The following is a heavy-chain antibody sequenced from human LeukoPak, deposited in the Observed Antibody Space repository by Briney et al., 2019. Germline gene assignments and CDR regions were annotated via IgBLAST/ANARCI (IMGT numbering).Heavy chain of an antibody. CDR2: INAYNGNT. CDR1: GYTFTIYG. V-gene: IGHV1-18*01. CDR3: ARDDPERYYDFWSGYHRDGMDV. D-gene: IGHD3-3*01. J-gene: IGHJ6*02. Sequence: ASVKVSCKASGYTFTIYGISWVRQAPGQGLEWMGWINAYNGNTNYAQKLQGRVTMTTATSTSTAYMELRSLRSDDTAVYYCARDDPERYYDFWSGYHRDGMDVWGQGTTVTVSS.